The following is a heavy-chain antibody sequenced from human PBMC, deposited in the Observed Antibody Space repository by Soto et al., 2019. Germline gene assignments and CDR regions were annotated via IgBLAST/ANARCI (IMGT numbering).Heavy chain of an antibody. D-gene: IGHD2-15*01. CDR2: INPNSGGT. J-gene: IGHJ5*02. V-gene: IGHV1-2*04. CDR1: GYTFTGYY. CDR3: ARGGYCSGGSCYVNWFDP. Sequence: ASVKVSCKASGYTFTGYYMHWVRQAPGQGLEWMGWINPNSGGTNYAQKFQGWVTMTRDTSISTAYMELSRLRSDDTAVYYCARGGYCSGGSCYVNWFDPWGQGTLVTVSS.